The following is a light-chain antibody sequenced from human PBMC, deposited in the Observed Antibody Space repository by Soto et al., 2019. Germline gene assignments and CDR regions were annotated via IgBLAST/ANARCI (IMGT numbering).Light chain of an antibody. CDR2: GNS. CDR3: QSYDSSLSVWV. CDR1: SSNIGAGYD. J-gene: IGLJ3*02. V-gene: IGLV1-40*01. Sequence: QSVLTQPPSVSGAPGQRVTISCTGSSSNIGAGYDVYWYQQLPGTAPKLLIYGNSNRPSGVPDRFSGSKSGTSASLAITGLQVEDEADYYCQSYDSSLSVWVFGGGTKLTVL.